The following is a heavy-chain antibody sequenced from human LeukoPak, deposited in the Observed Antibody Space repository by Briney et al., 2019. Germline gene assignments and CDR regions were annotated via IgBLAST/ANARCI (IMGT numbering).Heavy chain of an antibody. CDR1: GGSISSYY. J-gene: IGHJ6*02. CDR3: ARDRAGGMDV. CDR2: IYYSGST. Sequence: SETLSLTCTVSGGSISSYYWSWIRQPPGKGLEWIGYIYYSGSTNYNPSLKSRVTISVDTSKNQFSLKLSSVTAADTAVYYCARDRAGGMDVWAKGPRSPSP. V-gene: IGHV4-59*12.